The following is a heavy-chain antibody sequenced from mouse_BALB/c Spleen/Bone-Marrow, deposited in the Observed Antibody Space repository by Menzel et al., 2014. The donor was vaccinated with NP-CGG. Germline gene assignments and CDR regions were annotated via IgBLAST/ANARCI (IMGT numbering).Heavy chain of an antibody. Sequence: VQLKESGGGLVQPGGSLKISCAASGFTFSSYIMSWVRQTPEKRLEWVAYISNGGGRTYYPDTVKGRFTISRDNAKNTLYLQMISLKSEDTAMYYCARQGVYYGKTYYAMDYWGQGTSVTVSS. D-gene: IGHD2-1*01. V-gene: IGHV5-12-2*01. CDR3: ARQGVYYGKTYYAMDY. CDR1: GFTFSSYI. CDR2: ISNGGGRT. J-gene: IGHJ4*01.